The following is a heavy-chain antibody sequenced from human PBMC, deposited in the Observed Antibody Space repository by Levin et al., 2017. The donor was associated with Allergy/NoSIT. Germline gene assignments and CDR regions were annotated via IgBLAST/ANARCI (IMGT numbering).Heavy chain of an antibody. CDR2: MNPNSGNT. CDR1: GYTFTSYD. D-gene: IGHD2-2*01. J-gene: IGHJ4*02. CDR3: ARGSGRMPLHS. V-gene: IGHV1-8*01. Sequence: GESLKISCKASGYTFTSYDINWVRQATGQGLEWMGWMNPNSGNTGYAQKFQGRVTMTRNTSISTAYMELSSLRSEDTAVYYCARGSGRMPLHSWGQGTLVTVSS.